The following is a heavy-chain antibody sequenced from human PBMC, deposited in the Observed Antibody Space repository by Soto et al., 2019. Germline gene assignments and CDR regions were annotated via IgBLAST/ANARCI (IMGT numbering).Heavy chain of an antibody. V-gene: IGHV3-15*07. CDR3: TTESYRTIILVGLDY. D-gene: IGHD3-22*01. J-gene: IGHJ4*01. CDR2: IKSKTDGGTT. CDR1: VFPFTNGW. Sequence: GVSLRLSCAASVFPFTNGWINWVRQAPGKGLEWVGRIKSKTDGGTTDYAEPVKGRFAISRDDSNNMVYLQMNSLKIEDTAVYYCTTESYRTIILVGLDYWGHGTLVTVSS.